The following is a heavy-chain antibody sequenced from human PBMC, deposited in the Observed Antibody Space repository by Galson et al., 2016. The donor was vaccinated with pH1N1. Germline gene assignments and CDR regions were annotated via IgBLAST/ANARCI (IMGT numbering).Heavy chain of an antibody. CDR2: VNPGGSTI. V-gene: IGHV5-51*03. CDR1: GYSFTRYW. CDR3: ARQYDFGDYRGDAFDI. Sequence: QSGAEVKKPGESLKISCKASGYSFTRYWIAWVRQVPGKGLEWVGVVNPGGSTIRYSPPFQGQVTISSDKSINTAYLQWISLKASDTATYYCARQYDFGDYRGDAFDIWGQGTMVMVSS. D-gene: IGHD4-17*01. J-gene: IGHJ3*02.